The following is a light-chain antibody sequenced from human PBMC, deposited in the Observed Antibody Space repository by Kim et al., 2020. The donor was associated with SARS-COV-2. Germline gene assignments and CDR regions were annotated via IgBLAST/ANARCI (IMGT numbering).Light chain of an antibody. Sequence: SYELTQPPSVSVSPGQTASITCSGDKLGNKYTSWYQQKPGQSPVLVMYQDSKRPSGIPERFSGSNSGNTATLTISGTQAIDEADYYCQAWDSSTAVLFGGGTKLTVL. J-gene: IGLJ2*01. CDR2: QDS. V-gene: IGLV3-1*01. CDR3: QAWDSSTAVL. CDR1: KLGNKY.